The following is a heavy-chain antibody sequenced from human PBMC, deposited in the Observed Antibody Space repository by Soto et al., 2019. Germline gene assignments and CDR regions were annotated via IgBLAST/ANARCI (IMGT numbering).Heavy chain of an antibody. D-gene: IGHD4-4*01. J-gene: IGHJ4*02. Sequence: ASVKVSCKASGYTFTSYYINWVRQATGQGLEWMGWMNPNSGNTGYAQKFQGRVTMTRNTSISTAYMELSSLRSEDTAVYYCARVYSNYGTLDYWGQGTLVTVSS. CDR2: MNPNSGNT. CDR3: ARVYSNYGTLDY. V-gene: IGHV1-8*01. CDR1: GYTFTSYY.